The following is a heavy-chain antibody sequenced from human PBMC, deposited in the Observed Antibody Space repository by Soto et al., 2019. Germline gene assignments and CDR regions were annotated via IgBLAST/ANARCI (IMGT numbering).Heavy chain of an antibody. Sequence: SVMISCKASGGTFSSYAISWVRQAPGQGLERMGGIIPIFGTANYAQKFQGRVTITADESTSTAYMELSSLRSEDTAVYYCARVLRPYYFFYGMDVWDQCTMVIV. J-gene: IGHJ6*02. D-gene: IGHD3-10*01. CDR1: GGTFSSYA. CDR2: IIPIFGTA. V-gene: IGHV1-69*13. CDR3: ARVLRPYYFFYGMDV.